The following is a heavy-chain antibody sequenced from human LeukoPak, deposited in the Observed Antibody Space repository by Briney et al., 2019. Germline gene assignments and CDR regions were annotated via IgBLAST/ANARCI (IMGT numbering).Heavy chain of an antibody. CDR3: ARDWGSSWFFFDY. V-gene: IGHV1-3*03. D-gene: IGHD6-13*01. CDR2: INAGNGNT. Sequence: ASVKVSCKASGYTFTSYAMHWVRQAPGQRLEWMGWINAGNGNTKYSQEFQGRVTITRDTSTSTAYMELSSLRSEDTAIYYCARDWGSSWFFFDYWGQGTLVTVSS. CDR1: GYTFTSYA. J-gene: IGHJ4*02.